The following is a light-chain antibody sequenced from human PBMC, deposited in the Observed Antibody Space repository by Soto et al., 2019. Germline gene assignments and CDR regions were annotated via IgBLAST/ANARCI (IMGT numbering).Light chain of an antibody. J-gene: IGLJ2*01. V-gene: IGLV6-57*04. CDR3: QSYDSSTVV. Sequence: NFMLTQPHSVSESPGKTVTICCTRSSDSITSNYVQWYQQRPGSAPTTVIYEDNQRPSGVPDRFSGSTDGSSNSASLTISGLQTEDEADYYCQSYDSSTVVFGGGTKVTVL. CDR1: SDSITSNY. CDR2: EDN.